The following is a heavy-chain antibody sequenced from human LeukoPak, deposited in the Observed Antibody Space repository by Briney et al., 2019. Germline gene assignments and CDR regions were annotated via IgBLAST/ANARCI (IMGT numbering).Heavy chain of an antibody. CDR3: ARRYFDFLPFDY. D-gene: IGHD3-9*01. CDR1: GGSISSYY. V-gene: IGHV4-39*01. J-gene: IGHJ4*02. Sequence: SETLSLTCTVSGGSISSYYWSWIRQPPGKGLEWIGSIYYSGSTYYNPSLKSRVTISVDTSKNQFSLKLSSVTAADTAVYYCARRYFDFLPFDYWGQGTLVTVSS. CDR2: IYYSGST.